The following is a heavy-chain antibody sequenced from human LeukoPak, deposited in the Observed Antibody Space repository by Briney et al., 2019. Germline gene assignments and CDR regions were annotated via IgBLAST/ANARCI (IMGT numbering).Heavy chain of an antibody. CDR1: GFTFSSYA. CDR2: ISGSGGST. Sequence: GGSLRLSCAASGFTFSSYAMSWVRQAPGKGLEGVSAISGSGGSTYHADSVKGRFTISRDNSKNTLYLQMNSLRAEDTAVYYCAKDLFVVPAGIDYWGQGTLVTVSS. CDR3: AKDLFVVPAGIDY. J-gene: IGHJ4*02. V-gene: IGHV3-23*01. D-gene: IGHD2-2*01.